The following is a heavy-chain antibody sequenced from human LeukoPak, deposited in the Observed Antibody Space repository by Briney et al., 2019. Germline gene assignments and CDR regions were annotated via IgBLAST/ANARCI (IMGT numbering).Heavy chain of an antibody. CDR2: IKQDGSEK. Sequence: GGSLRLSCVASGFTFSSRDWMTWVRQAPGKGLEWVANIKQDGSEKNYVDSVKGRFTISRDNAKSSVDLQMNSLRVEDTAVYYCARDRYPYYDILTGYYSFYYMDVWGKGTTVTVSS. CDR1: GFTFSSRDW. CDR3: ARDRYPYYDILTGYYSFYYMDV. J-gene: IGHJ6*03. D-gene: IGHD3-9*01. V-gene: IGHV3-7*01.